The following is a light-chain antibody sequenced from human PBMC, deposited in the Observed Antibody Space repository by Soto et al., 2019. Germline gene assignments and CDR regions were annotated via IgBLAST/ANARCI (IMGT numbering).Light chain of an antibody. Sequence: EIVMTQSPATLSVSPGERATLSCMASQSVSSNLAWYQQKPGQAPRLLIYGASTRATGIPARFSGSGSGTEFTLIISSLQSEDFAVYYCQQYNNWPPMAFGQGTKVEIK. CDR2: GAS. J-gene: IGKJ1*01. CDR3: QQYNNWPPMA. V-gene: IGKV3-15*01. CDR1: QSVSSN.